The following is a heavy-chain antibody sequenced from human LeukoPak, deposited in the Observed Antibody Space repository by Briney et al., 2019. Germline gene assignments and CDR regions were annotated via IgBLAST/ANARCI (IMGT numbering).Heavy chain of an antibody. V-gene: IGHV1-69*13. CDR3: ARDLSGYYGSGSYRAFDI. CDR2: IIPIFGTA. D-gene: IGHD3-10*01. J-gene: IGHJ3*02. Sequence: SVKVSCKASGGTFSSYAISWVRQAPGQGLEWMGGIIPIFGTANYAQKFRGRVTITADESTSTAYMELSSLRSEDTAVYYCARDLSGYYGSGSYRAFDIWGQGTMVTVSS. CDR1: GGTFSSYA.